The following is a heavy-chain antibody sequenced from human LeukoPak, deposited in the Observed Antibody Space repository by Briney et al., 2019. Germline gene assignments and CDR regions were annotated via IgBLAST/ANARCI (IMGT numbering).Heavy chain of an antibody. D-gene: IGHD2-15*01. J-gene: IGHJ5*02. CDR1: GGSISSGDYY. CDR3: ARDCSGGSCYGRSWFDP. CDR2: IYYSGST. Sequence: SQTLSLTCTVSGGSISSGDYYWSWIRQPPGKGLEWIGYIYYSGSTNYNPSLKSRVTISVDTSKNQFSLKLSSVTAADTAVYYCARDCSGGSCYGRSWFDPWGQGTLVTVSS. V-gene: IGHV4-61*08.